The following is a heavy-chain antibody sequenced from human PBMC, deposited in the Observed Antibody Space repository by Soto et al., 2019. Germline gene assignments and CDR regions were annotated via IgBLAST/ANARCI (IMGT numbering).Heavy chain of an antibody. D-gene: IGHD6-19*01. Sequence: KPSETLSLTCNMSGDSYSISTYSWSWIRQPPGKALQWIGFICQSGVTSYNPSLASRVSISLDRSNNQCSLKLKSVTAADTAVYFCAGMPYTSGLRFDPWGPGTLVTVSS. CDR2: ICQSGVT. J-gene: IGHJ5*02. V-gene: IGHV4-30-2*01. CDR1: GDSYSISTYS. CDR3: AGMPYTSGLRFDP.